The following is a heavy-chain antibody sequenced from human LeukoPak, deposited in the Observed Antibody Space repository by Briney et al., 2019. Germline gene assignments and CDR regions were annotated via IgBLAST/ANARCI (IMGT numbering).Heavy chain of an antibody. J-gene: IGHJ3*02. CDR2: ISAYNGNT. V-gene: IGHV1-18*01. CDR1: GYTFTSYG. D-gene: IGHD6-19*01. Sequence: ASVKVSCKASGYTFTSYGVSWVRQAPGQGLEWMGWISAYNGNTNYAQKLQGRVTMTTDTSTSTAYMELRSLRSDDTAVYYCATNGYSSGWYGDAFDIWGQGTMVTVSS. CDR3: ATNGYSSGWYGDAFDI.